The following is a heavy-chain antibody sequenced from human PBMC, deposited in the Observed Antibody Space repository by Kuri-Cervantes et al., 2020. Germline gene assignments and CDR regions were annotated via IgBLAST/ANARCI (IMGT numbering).Heavy chain of an antibody. J-gene: IGHJ6*03. CDR1: GFTFSSYW. V-gene: IGHV3-74*01. D-gene: IGHD1-1*01. CDR3: ARYKRTNNYYMDV. CDR2: INSDGSST. Sequence: GESLKISCAASGFTFSSYWMHWVRQAPGKGLVWVSRINSDGSSTSYADSVKGRFTISRDNAKNSLYLQMNGLRAEDTAVYYCARYKRTNNYYMDVWGKGTTVTVSS.